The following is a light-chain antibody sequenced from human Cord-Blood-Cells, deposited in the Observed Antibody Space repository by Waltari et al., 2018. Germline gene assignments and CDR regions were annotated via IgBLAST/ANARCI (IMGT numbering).Light chain of an antibody. J-gene: IGLJ1*01. Sequence: QSALTQPRSVSGSHGQSVTISCPGTSRDVGGYYYVSWYPQHPGKAPKLMIYDVSKRPSGVPDRFSGSKSGNTASLTISGLQAEDEADYYCCSYAGSYTYVFGTGTKVTVL. CDR3: CSYAGSYTYV. CDR2: DVS. V-gene: IGLV2-11*01. CDR1: SRDVGGYYY.